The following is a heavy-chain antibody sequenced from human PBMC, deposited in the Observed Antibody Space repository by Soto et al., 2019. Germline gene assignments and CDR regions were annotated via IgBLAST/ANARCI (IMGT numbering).Heavy chain of an antibody. J-gene: IGHJ1*01. D-gene: IGHD1-26*01. Sequence: QVQLVESGGGVVQPGRSLRLSCAASGFTFSSYGMHWVRQAPGKGLEWVAVISYDGSNKYYADSVKGRFTISRDNSKNTLDLQTNRLRAEDTVVYYCAKDAGATTEGYFQHLGQCTLVTVSS. CDR2: ISYDGSNK. CDR1: GFTFSSYG. V-gene: IGHV3-30*18. CDR3: AKDAGATTEGYFQH.